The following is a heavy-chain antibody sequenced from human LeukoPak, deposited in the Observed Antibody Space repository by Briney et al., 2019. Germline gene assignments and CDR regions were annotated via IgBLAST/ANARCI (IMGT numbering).Heavy chain of an antibody. Sequence: EPSETLSLTCTVSGGSISSGGYYWSWIRQHPGKGLEWIGYIYYSGSTYYNPSLKSRVTISVDTSKNQFSLKLSSVTAADTAVYYCARVEIAAAVCFDYWGQGTLVTVSS. CDR2: IYYSGST. J-gene: IGHJ4*02. D-gene: IGHD6-13*01. CDR1: GGSISSGGYY. CDR3: ARVEIAAAVCFDY. V-gene: IGHV4-31*03.